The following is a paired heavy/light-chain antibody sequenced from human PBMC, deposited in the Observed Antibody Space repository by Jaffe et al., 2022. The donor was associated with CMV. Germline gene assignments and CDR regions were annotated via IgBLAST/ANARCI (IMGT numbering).Light chain of an antibody. CDR2: AAS. CDR1: QGISSY. V-gene: IGKV1-8*01. Sequence: AIRITQSPSSLSASTGDRVTITCRASQGISSYLAWYQQKPGKAPKLLIYAASTLQSGVPSRFSGSGSGTDFTLTISCLQSEDFATYYCQQYYSYPPVTFGGGTKVEIK. CDR3: QQYYSYPPVT. J-gene: IGKJ4*01.
Heavy chain of an antibody. Sequence: EVQLVESGGGLVQPGGSLRLSCAASGFTFSSYAMSWVRQAPGKGLEWVSAISGSGGSTYYADSVKGRFTISRDNSKNTLYLQMNSLRAEDTAVYYCAKRFAGYSSSWEPKYYYYYYMDVWGKGTTVTVSS. CDR2: ISGSGGST. CDR3: AKRFAGYSSSWEPKYYYYYYMDV. D-gene: IGHD6-13*01. CDR1: GFTFSSYA. V-gene: IGHV3-23*04. J-gene: IGHJ6*03.